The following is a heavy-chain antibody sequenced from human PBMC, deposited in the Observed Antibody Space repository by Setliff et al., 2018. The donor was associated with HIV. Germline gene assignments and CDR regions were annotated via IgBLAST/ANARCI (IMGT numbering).Heavy chain of an antibody. CDR2: IIPHFDAP. Sequence: SVKVSCKASGGTFTSSAISWVRQARGQGLEWMGAIIPHFDAPQYAQKFQGRVTITADQSTSTAYMELSGLTSEDTAVYYCASPRLDWSFSHFDSWGQGTLVTVSS. CDR3: ASPRLDWSFSHFDS. V-gene: IGHV1-69*13. CDR1: GGTFTSSA. J-gene: IGHJ4*02. D-gene: IGHD3-9*01.